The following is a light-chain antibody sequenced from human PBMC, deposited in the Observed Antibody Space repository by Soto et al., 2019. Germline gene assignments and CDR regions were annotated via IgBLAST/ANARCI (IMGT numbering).Light chain of an antibody. V-gene: IGKV1-5*03. J-gene: IGKJ5*01. CDR3: QQYNSYSIT. CDR1: QSISSW. Sequence: DIHMTQSPSTLSSSLGDRVTITCLASQSISSWLAWYQQKPGKAPKLLIYKASSLESGVPSRFSGSGSGTEFTLTISSLQPDDFATYYCQQYNSYSITFGQGTRLEI. CDR2: KAS.